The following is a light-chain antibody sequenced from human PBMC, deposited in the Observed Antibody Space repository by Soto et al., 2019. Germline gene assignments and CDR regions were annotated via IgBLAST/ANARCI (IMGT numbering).Light chain of an antibody. CDR3: SSYAGSNNYV. CDR1: SSDVGAYNY. Sequence: QSVLTQPPSASGSSGQSVTISCTGTSSDVGAYNYLSWYQQHPGKAPKLMIYEVSKRPSGVPDRFSGSKSGNTASLTVSGLQAEDEADYYCSSYAGSNNYVFGTGTKVNVL. CDR2: EVS. V-gene: IGLV2-8*01. J-gene: IGLJ1*01.